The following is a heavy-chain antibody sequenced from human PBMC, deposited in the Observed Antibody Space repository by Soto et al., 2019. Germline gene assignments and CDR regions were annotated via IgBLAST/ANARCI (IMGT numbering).Heavy chain of an antibody. Sequence: EVQLVESGGGFVQPGGSLRLSCSASEFSFSVYWMTWVRQAPGKGLEWVASIKKDGSEKSYVDSVKGRFTISRDNAKNSLYLHMSSLRDEDTAVYYCARRAAVVGLDYWGQGALVTVSS. CDR2: IKKDGSEK. D-gene: IGHD6-13*01. CDR3: ARRAAVVGLDY. V-gene: IGHV3-7*01. CDR1: EFSFSVYW. J-gene: IGHJ4*02.